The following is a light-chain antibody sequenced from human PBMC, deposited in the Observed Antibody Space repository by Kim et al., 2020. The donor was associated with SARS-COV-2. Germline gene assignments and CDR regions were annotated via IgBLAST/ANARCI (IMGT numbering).Light chain of an antibody. J-gene: IGKJ2*01. CDR3: QQYGSSPLYT. CDR1: QSVSRSY. Sequence: CPGERATLSCRASQSVSRSYLAWYQQKPGQAPRLLIYGASSRATGIPDRFSGSGSGTDFTLTISRLEPEDFAVYYCQQYGSSPLYTFGQGTKLEI. V-gene: IGKV3-20*01. CDR2: GAS.